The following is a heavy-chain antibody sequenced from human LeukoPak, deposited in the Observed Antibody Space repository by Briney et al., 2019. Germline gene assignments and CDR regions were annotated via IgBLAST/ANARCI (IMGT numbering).Heavy chain of an antibody. CDR1: GDXVSSNSAA. CDR2: TYYRSRWYS. Sequence: SQTLSLTCAISGDXVSSNSAAWNWIRQSPSRGLEWLGRTYYRSRWYSDYAVSLKSRITIIPDTSKNQFSLQLNSVILEDTAVYFCARELRRIFDYWDQGSLVTVS. V-gene: IGHV6-1*01. CDR3: ARELRRIFDY. J-gene: IGHJ4*02.